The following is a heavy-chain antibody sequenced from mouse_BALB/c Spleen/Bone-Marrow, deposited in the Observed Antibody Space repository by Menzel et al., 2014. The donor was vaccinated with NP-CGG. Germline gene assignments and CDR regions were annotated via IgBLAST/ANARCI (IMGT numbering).Heavy chain of an antibody. CDR1: GFSFSSYA. V-gene: IGHV5-6-5*01. Sequence: EVKLMESGGGLVRPGGSLKLSCAASGFSFSSYAVSWVRQTPEKRLEWVASISGGGNSYHSDNMKGRVTSSRDNARNILYLQMSSVRSEGTSMYYCARARGVTTATPYYFDYWGQGTALTVSS. J-gene: IGHJ2*01. CDR2: ISGGGNS. D-gene: IGHD1-2*01. CDR3: ARARGVTTATPYYFDY.